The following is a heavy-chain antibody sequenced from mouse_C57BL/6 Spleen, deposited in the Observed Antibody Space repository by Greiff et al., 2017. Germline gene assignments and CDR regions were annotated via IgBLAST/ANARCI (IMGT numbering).Heavy chain of an antibody. CDR1: GYSITSGYY. V-gene: IGHV3-6*01. CDR2: ISYDGSN. J-gene: IGHJ4*01. D-gene: IGHD1-1*01. Sequence: ESGPGLVKPSQSLSLTCSVTGYSITSGYYWNWIRQFPGNKLEWMGYISYDGSNKYNPSLKNRISITRDTSKNQFFLKLNSVTTEDTATYYCAGYYYGSSYDAMDYWGQGTSVTVSS. CDR3: AGYYYGSSYDAMDY.